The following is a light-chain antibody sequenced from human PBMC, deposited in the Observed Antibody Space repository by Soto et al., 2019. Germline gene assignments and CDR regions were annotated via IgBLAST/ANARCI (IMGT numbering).Light chain of an antibody. CDR3: QQYGSSPLT. Sequence: EIVLTQSPGTLSLSPGERATLSCRASQSISSSYLAWYQQKPGQTPRLLIYGASIRATGIPDRFIGSGSGTDFTLTISRLEPEDFAVYYCQQYGSSPLTFGGGTKVEIK. V-gene: IGKV3-20*01. CDR2: GAS. J-gene: IGKJ4*01. CDR1: QSISSSY.